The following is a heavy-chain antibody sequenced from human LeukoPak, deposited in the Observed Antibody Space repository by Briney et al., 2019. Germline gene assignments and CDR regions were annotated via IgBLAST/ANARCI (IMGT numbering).Heavy chain of an antibody. D-gene: IGHD1-14*01. CDR2: TIPIFDTA. J-gene: IGHJ4*02. CDR1: AATFTSYA. Sequence: GASVTVSFTASAATFTSYAISWVRQAPGQGMEWMGGTIPIFDTANYEQKFQGRVTITADKYTSTDYMELSSLRSEDTAVYYCALGGLERSKDDRPEINYFDYWGQGTLVTVSS. CDR3: ALGGLERSKDDRPEINYFDY. V-gene: IGHV1-69*06.